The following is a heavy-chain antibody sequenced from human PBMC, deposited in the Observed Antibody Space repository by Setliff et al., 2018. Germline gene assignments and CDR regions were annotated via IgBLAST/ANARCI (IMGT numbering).Heavy chain of an antibody. V-gene: IGHV3-66*01. J-gene: IGHJ6*03. CDR1: GFTVSSNS. CDR3: AREQTMEWLLYGANYFYYMDV. Sequence: PGGSLRLSCAASGFTVSSNSISWVRQAPGKGPEWVSVIHRGVSHYADSVTGRFTISRDNSKNTLYLQMSSLRAEDTAVYYCAREQTMEWLLYGANYFYYMDVWGKGTTVTVSS. CDR2: IHRGVS. D-gene: IGHD3-3*01.